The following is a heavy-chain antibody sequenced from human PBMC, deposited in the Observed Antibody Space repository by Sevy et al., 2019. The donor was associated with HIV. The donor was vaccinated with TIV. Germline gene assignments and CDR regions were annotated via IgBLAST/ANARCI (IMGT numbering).Heavy chain of an antibody. Sequence: GGCLRLSCAASGFTFSNYWMSWVRQAPGKGLEWVANIKLDGSEKYYVDSVKGRFTISRDNAKSSLYLQMNSLRAEDTALYYCARDCSSTSCLWGLDVWGQGTTVTVSS. D-gene: IGHD2-2*01. CDR2: IKLDGSEK. CDR1: GFTFSNYW. J-gene: IGHJ6*02. V-gene: IGHV3-7*03. CDR3: ARDCSSTSCLWGLDV.